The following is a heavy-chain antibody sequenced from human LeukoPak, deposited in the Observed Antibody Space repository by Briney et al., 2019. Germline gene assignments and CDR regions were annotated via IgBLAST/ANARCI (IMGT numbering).Heavy chain of an antibody. D-gene: IGHD3-10*01. J-gene: IGHJ4*02. V-gene: IGHV4-4*07. CDR3: ARGAPSGY. Sequence: PSETLSLTCTVSGGSMTVGSISTYYWSWARQAAGKGLEWIGRIYTSGTTNYNPSLKSRVTMSIDTSKNQFSLKLNSVTAADTAVYYCARGAPSGYWGQGTLVTVSS. CDR1: GGSMTVGSISTYY. CDR2: IYTSGTT.